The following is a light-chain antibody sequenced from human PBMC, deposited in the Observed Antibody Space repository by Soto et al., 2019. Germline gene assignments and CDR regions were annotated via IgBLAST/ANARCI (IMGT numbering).Light chain of an antibody. CDR2: GAS. V-gene: IGKV3-20*01. J-gene: IGKJ2*01. CDR3: QLYGSSPHT. CDR1: QSVSSSY. Sequence: EIVLTQSPGTLSLSPGERATLSCRASQSVSSSYLAWYQHKPGQAPRLLIYGASSRATGIPDRFSGSGSGTDFTLTISRLEPEDFAVYYCQLYGSSPHTFHQRTKLEIK.